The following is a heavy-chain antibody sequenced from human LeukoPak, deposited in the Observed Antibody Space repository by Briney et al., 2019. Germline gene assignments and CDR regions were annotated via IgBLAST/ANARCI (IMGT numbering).Heavy chain of an antibody. V-gene: IGHV3-48*01. Sequence: PGGSLRFSCAASGFTFSSNSMNWVRQAPGKGLEWVSYISSRSSTIYYADSVKGRFTISRDTSTNTLYLQMNSLRSDDTALYYLAKDLMRDRGFGEAWGQGTLVTVSS. CDR2: ISSRSSTI. CDR3: AKDLMRDRGFGEA. D-gene: IGHD3-10*01. CDR1: GFTFSSNS. J-gene: IGHJ5*02.